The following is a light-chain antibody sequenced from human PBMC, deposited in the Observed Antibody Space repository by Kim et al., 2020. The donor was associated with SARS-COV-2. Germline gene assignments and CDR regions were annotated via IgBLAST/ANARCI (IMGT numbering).Light chain of an antibody. CDR1: QRISSY. CDR2: AAS. CDR3: HQSYSTPYT. Sequence: SASIGKRVTSTCRASQRISSYFNWCQQKPGKAPKLLIYAASSLKSGAPSRFSGSGAETGFTLTISSLQPEDFATYYCHQSYSTPYTFGQGTKLEI. J-gene: IGKJ2*01. V-gene: IGKV1-39*01.